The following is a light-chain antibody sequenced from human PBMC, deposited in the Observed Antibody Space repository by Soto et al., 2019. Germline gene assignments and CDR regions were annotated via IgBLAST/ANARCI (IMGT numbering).Light chain of an antibody. CDR2: DAS. J-gene: IGKJ2*01. CDR1: QDISNY. V-gene: IGKV1-33*01. CDR3: LQYDNLYT. Sequence: IQMTQSPSSLSASVGDRVTITCQASQDISNYLNWYQQKPGKAPKLLIYDASNLETGVPSRFSGSGSGTDFTFTISSLQPEDIATYYCLQYDNLYTFGKGTKVDIK.